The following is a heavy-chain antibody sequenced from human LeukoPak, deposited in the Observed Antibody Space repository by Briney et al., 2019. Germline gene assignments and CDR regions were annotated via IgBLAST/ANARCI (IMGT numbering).Heavy chain of an antibody. CDR3: AKSSGWNYYYYYMDV. CDR1: GFTFSNYA. V-gene: IGHV3-23*01. CDR2: ISGSGGTT. Sequence: GGSLRLSCAASGFTFSNYAMNWGRQAPGMGLEWVSGISGSGGTTYYADSVKGRFTISRGNAKNSLYLQMNSLRAEDTAVYYCAKSSGWNYYYYYMDVWGKGTTVIASS. D-gene: IGHD6-19*01. J-gene: IGHJ6*03.